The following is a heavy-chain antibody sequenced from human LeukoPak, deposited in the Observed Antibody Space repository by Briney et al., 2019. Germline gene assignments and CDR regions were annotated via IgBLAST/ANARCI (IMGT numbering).Heavy chain of an antibody. CDR1: GFTFSSYA. V-gene: IGHV3-30*04. CDR2: ISYDGSNK. CDR3: ARDGIEEAARTKYYYYYYMDV. J-gene: IGHJ6*03. Sequence: GGSLRLSCAASGFTFSSYAMHWVRQAPGKGLEWVAVISYDGSNKYYADSVKGRFTISRDNSKNTLYLQMNSLRAEDTAVYYCARDGIEEAARTKYYYYYYMDVWGKGTTVTVPS. D-gene: IGHD6-6*01.